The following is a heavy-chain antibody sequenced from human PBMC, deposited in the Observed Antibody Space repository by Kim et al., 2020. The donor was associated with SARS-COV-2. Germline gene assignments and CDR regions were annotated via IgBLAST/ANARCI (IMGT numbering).Heavy chain of an antibody. CDR2: MNNDGTYT. CDR1: GFTFTSYW. D-gene: IGHD6-19*01. J-gene: IGHJ6*02. CDR3: ARSGWYYYDGMDV. Sequence: GGSLRLSCAASGFTFTSYWMHWVRQVPGKGLVWVSHMNNDGTYTRYADSVKGRFTISRDNAKNTLYLEMNSLRAEDTAVYYCARSGWYYYDGMDVLGQGTTGTVSS. V-gene: IGHV3-74*01.